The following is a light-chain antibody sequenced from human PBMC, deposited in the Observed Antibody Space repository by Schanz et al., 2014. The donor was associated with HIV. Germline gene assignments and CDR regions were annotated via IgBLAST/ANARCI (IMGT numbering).Light chain of an antibody. CDR3: QQYGSSPL. CDR1: QSIATW. CDR2: KAS. Sequence: DIQMTQSPSSLSASVGDRVTITCRASQSIATWLAWYQQKPGKAPKLLIYKASYLETGVPSRFSGSGSGTEFTLTISRLEPEDFAVYYCQQYGSSPLFGQGTKVQIK. J-gene: IGKJ1*01. V-gene: IGKV1-5*03.